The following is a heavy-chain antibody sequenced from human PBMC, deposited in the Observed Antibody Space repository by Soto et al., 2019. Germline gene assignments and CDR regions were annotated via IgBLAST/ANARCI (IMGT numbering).Heavy chain of an antibody. CDR2: ISYDGTNK. D-gene: IGHD7-27*01. Sequence: GGSLRLSCAASGFSFSISPMHWVRQAPGKGPEWVALISYDGTNKFYADSVKGRFTISRDNSKSTLYLQVDSLRPEDAAVYYCARDPKASGGQHWAFNYFDSWGQGTLVTVSS. CDR1: GFSFSISP. V-gene: IGHV3-30-3*01. J-gene: IGHJ4*02. CDR3: ARDPKASGGQHWAFNYFDS.